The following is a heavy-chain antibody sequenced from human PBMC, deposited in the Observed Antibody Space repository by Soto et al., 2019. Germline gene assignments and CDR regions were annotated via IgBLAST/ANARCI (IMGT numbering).Heavy chain of an antibody. V-gene: IGHV4-30-2*01. Sequence: QLQLQESGSGLVKPSQTLSLTCAVSGGSISGTTYSWSWIRQPPGKGLEWIGYIYDSGNTYYNPSLKSQVSRSVDRSKNQFSLKLSSVTAADTAVYYCARGQGAAAGHSNFDYWGQGALVTVSS. CDR2: IYDSGNT. CDR3: ARGQGAAAGHSNFDY. D-gene: IGHD6-13*01. CDR1: GGSISGTTYS. J-gene: IGHJ4*02.